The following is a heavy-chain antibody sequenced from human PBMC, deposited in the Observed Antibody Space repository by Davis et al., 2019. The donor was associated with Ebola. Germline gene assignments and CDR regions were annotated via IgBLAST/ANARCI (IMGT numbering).Heavy chain of an antibody. J-gene: IGHJ4*02. CDR1: GFTFSSYA. CDR2: ISSNGGST. CDR3: ARMSSRALPLDY. Sequence: GGSLRLSCSASGFTFSSYAMHWVRQAPGKGLEYVSAISSNGGSTYYADSVKGRFTISRDNAKNSLYLQMNSLRAEDTAVYYCARMSSRALPLDYWGQGTLVTVSS. V-gene: IGHV3-64*04.